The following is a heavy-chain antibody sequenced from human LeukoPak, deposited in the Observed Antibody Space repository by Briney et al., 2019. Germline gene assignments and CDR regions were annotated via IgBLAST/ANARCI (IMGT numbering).Heavy chain of an antibody. D-gene: IGHD6-13*01. CDR1: GFTFDDYA. V-gene: IGHV3-9*01. J-gene: IGHJ5*02. Sequence: GGSLRLSCAASGFTFDDYAMHWVRHAPGKGLEWVSGISWNSGSIDYADSVKGRFTISRDNAKNSLYLQMNSLRAEDTALYYCAKAGSRRSLADNWFDPWGQGTLVTVSS. CDR3: AKAGSRRSLADNWFDP. CDR2: ISWNSGSI.